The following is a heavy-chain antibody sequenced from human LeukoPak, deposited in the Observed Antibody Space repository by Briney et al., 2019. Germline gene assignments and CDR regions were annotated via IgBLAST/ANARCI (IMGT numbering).Heavy chain of an antibody. J-gene: IGHJ4*02. CDR3: ASERWLSNKGSVDY. CDR1: GFTFSSYS. CDR2: ISSSGSYI. D-gene: IGHD5-24*01. Sequence: GGSLRLSCAASGFTFSSYSMNWVRQAPGKGLEWVSSISSSGSYIYYADSVKGRFTISRDNAKNSLYLQMNSLRAEDTAVYYCASERWLSNKGSVDYWGQGTLVTVSS. V-gene: IGHV3-21*01.